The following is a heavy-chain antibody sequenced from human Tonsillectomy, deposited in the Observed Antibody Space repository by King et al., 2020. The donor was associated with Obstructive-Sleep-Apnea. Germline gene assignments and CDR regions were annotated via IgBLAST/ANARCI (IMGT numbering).Heavy chain of an antibody. CDR1: GGSISRYY. CDR3: AQTFMGAAAGQFDY. CDR2: IYYSGNT. D-gene: IGHD6-13*01. V-gene: IGHV4-59*01. J-gene: IGHJ4*02. Sequence: QLQESGPGLVKPSETLSLTCTVSGGSISRYYWRWIRQPPGKGLEWIGYIYYSGNTNYNPSLKSRVTIAGETSKNQFSLKLRSVTAADTAVYYCAQTFMGAAAGQFDYWGQGTLVTVSS.